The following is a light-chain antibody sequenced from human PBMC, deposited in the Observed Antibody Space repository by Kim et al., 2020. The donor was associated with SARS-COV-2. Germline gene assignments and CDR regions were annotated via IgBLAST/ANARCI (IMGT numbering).Light chain of an antibody. CDR2: AAS. CDR3: HQYSTSPLT. J-gene: IGKJ4*01. Sequence: EIVLTQSPGILSLSPGERATLSCRASQSISTYLAWYQHKPGQAPRLLIHAASSRATGIPDRFSGSGSGTDFTLTISRLEPEHFAVYCSHQYSTSPLTFCGGTKMYIK. V-gene: IGKV3-20*01. CDR1: QSISTY.